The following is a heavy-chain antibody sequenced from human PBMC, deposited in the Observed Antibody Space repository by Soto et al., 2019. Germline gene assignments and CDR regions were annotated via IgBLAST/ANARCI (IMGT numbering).Heavy chain of an antibody. Sequence: QEQLVQSGGELKKPGASVRVSCKASGYSFGFYGMAWVRQAPGQGLEWMGWISAYNGNTKWAQKFQGRVTLSTDTSTTTAYMELRSLRSEDTAIYYCARTDTARADPHFDYWGPGTPVTVSS. J-gene: IGHJ4*02. CDR1: GYSFGFYG. CDR2: ISAYNGNT. CDR3: ARTDTARADPHFDY. D-gene: IGHD5-18*01. V-gene: IGHV1-18*04.